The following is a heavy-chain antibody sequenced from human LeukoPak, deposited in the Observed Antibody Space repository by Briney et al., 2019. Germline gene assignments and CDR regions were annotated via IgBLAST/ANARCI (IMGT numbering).Heavy chain of an antibody. J-gene: IGHJ4*02. V-gene: IGHV4-4*07. D-gene: IGHD5-12*01. CDR2: IYTSGST. Sequence: SETLSLTCTVSGGSISSYYWSWIRQPAGKGLEWIGRIYTSGSTNYNPSLKSRVTMSVDTSKNQFSLRLTSVTAADTAVYYCARKRKNEVATITRKGNLDYWGQGTLVTVSS. CDR1: GGSISSYY. CDR3: ARKRKNEVATITRKGNLDY.